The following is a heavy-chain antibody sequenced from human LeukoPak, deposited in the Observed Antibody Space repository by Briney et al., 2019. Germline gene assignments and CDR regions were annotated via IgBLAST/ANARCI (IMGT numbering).Heavy chain of an antibody. J-gene: IGHJ5*02. Sequence: SETLSLTCAVYGGSFSGYYWSWIRQPPGKGLEWIGEINHSGSTNYNPSLKSRVTISVDTSKNQFSLKLSSVTAADTAVYYCARDCRQLAEKGWFDPWGQGTLVTVSS. CDR3: ARDCRQLAEKGWFDP. CDR1: GGSFSGYY. CDR2: INHSGST. D-gene: IGHD6-6*01. V-gene: IGHV4-34*01.